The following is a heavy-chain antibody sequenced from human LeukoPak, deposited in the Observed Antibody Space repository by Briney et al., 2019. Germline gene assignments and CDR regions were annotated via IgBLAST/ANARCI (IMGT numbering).Heavy chain of an antibody. Sequence: GGSLKLSCSASGFIISDYAMHWVRQAPGKGLEYVSGISANGGSTYHADSVKGRFTISRDTSKNTLYLQMSSLRAEDTAMYYCVKDLYKGDSASWYFFHYWGQGTLVTVSS. CDR1: GFIISDYA. V-gene: IGHV3-64D*06. CDR3: VKDLYKGDSASWYFFHY. J-gene: IGHJ4*02. D-gene: IGHD6-13*01. CDR2: ISANGGST.